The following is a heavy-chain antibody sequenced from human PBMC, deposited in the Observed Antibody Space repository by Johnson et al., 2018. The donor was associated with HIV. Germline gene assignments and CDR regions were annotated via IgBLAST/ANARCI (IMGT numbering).Heavy chain of an antibody. CDR3: ARDSMVQGVMWAFDI. V-gene: IGHV3-11*01. CDR1: GFTFSDYY. D-gene: IGHD3-10*01. J-gene: IGHJ3*02. CDR2: ISSSGSTI. Sequence: QVQLVESGGGLVKPGGSLRLSCAASGFTFSDYYMSWIRQAPGKGLEWVSYISSSGSTIYYADSVKGRFTISRDNSKNTLYLQMNSLRAEDTALYYCARDSMVQGVMWAFDIWGQGTMVTVSS.